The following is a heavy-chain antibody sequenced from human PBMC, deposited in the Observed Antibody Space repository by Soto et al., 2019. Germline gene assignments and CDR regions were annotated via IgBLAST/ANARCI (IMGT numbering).Heavy chain of an antibody. CDR1: GYTFTGYY. V-gene: IGHV1-2*04. CDR3: AREYSSSTTLDY. Sequence: ASVKVSCKASGYTFTGYYMHWVRQAPGQGLEWMGWINPNSGGTNYAQKFQGWVTMTRDTSISTAYMELSRLRSDDTAVYYCAREYSSSTTLDYWGQGTLVTVSP. D-gene: IGHD6-6*01. J-gene: IGHJ4*02. CDR2: INPNSGGT.